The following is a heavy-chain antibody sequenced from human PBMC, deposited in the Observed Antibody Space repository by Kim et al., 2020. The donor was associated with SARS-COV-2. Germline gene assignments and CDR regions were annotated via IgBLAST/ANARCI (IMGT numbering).Heavy chain of an antibody. D-gene: IGHD6-13*01. CDR3: ARHQGYSSSFLSY. Sequence: YSNPSLKSRVTISVDTSKNQFSLKLSSVTAADTAVYYCARHQGYSSSFLSYWGQGTLVTVSS. V-gene: IGHV4-39*01. J-gene: IGHJ4*02.